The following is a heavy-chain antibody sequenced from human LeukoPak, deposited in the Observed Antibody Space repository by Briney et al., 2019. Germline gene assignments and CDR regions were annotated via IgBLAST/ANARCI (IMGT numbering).Heavy chain of an antibody. J-gene: IGHJ4*02. CDR3: ARDEQWLVDY. CDR1: GYTFTSNS. Sequence: GASVKVSCKASGYTFTSNSISWVRQAPGQGLEWMGWISLYNGNTKYAQKLQGRVTLTTDTSTSTAYMELRSLRSDDTAVYYCARDEQWLVDYWGQGTLVTVSS. V-gene: IGHV1-18*01. CDR2: ISLYNGNT. D-gene: IGHD6-19*01.